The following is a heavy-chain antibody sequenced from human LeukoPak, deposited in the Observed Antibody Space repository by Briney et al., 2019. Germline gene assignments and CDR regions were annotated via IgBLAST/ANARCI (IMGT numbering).Heavy chain of an antibody. CDR1: GFTFSSYA. Sequence: GGSLRLSCAASGFTFSSYAMSWVRQAPGKGLEWVSAISGSGGSTYYADSVKGRFTISRDNSKNTLYLQMNSLRAEDTAVYYCAKFYCSGGSCYGGGGYYFDYWGQGTLVTVSS. V-gene: IGHV3-23*01. D-gene: IGHD2-15*01. CDR2: ISGSGGST. J-gene: IGHJ4*02. CDR3: AKFYCSGGSCYGGGGYYFDY.